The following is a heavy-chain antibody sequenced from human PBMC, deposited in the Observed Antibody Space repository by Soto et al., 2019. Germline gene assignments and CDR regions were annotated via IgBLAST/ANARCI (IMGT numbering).Heavy chain of an antibody. CDR3: AKGQKEPKGEWRLPLFDY. J-gene: IGHJ4*02. CDR1: GFTFSNFA. CDR2: IGDNGVMT. Sequence: GGSLRLSCAVSGFTFSNFAMNWVRQAPGKGLEWVSSIGDNGVMTYYADSVRGRFTISRDNSKNTLYLQMNSLRADDTAVYYCAKGQKEPKGEWRLPLFDYWGQGTLVTVSS. V-gene: IGHV3-23*01. D-gene: IGHD3-16*01.